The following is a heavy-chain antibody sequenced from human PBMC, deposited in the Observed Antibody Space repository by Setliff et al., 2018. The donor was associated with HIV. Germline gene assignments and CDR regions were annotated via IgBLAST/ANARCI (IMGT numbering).Heavy chain of an antibody. CDR3: ARASYSSSWYNIRPFDY. CDR2: IRGDGSST. Sequence: PGGSLRLSCVASGFTFNNYWMHWVRQVPGKGLVWVARIRGDGSSTLCADSVKGRFTISRDNSKNTLYLQMNSLRVEDTGVYFCARASYSSSWYNIRPFDYWAQGILVTVPS. J-gene: IGHJ4*02. CDR1: GFTFNNYW. D-gene: IGHD6-13*01. V-gene: IGHV3-74*01.